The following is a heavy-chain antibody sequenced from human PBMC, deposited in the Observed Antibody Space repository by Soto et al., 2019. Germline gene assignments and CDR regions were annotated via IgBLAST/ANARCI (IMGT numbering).Heavy chain of an antibody. CDR3: ARNGRFLEWLTIDY. Sequence: SETLSLTCAVNGGSFSGYSWTWIRQAPGKGLDWIGEINYTGTTNYSPSLKSRVTMSVDTSKNQFSLELSSVTAADTAVYYCARNGRFLEWLTIDYWGQGTLVTVSS. CDR1: GGSFSGYS. CDR2: INYTGTT. J-gene: IGHJ4*02. V-gene: IGHV4-34*01. D-gene: IGHD3-3*01.